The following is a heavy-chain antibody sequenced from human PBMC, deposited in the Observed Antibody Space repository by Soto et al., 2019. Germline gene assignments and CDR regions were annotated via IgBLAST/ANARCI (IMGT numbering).Heavy chain of an antibody. CDR1: GFTFSNAW. Sequence: VQLVESGGGLVQPGGSLRLSCAASGFTFSNAWMNWVRQAPGKGLEWVGRIKSQTDGGTTDYAAPVKGRFTISRDDSKNTLYLQMNSLKTEDTAVYYCTTEGHDYGAYAWGQGTLVTVSS. CDR2: IKSQTDGGTT. J-gene: IGHJ4*02. V-gene: IGHV3-15*07. D-gene: IGHD4-17*01. CDR3: TTEGHDYGAYA.